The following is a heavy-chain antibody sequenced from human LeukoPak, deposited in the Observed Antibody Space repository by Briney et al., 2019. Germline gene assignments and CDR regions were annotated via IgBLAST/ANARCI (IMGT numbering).Heavy chain of an antibody. CDR1: GFTFINYC. D-gene: IGHD3-22*01. J-gene: IGHJ6*03. CDR2: INQDGSEK. CDR3: ARVGPWVNADYYYYYMVV. Sequence: GGSLRLSCAASGFTFINYCMSWVRPAPGKGLEWVGHINQDGSEKYYVDAVRERFTISRHKAQDSLYVQKNSQRDESADVYYCARVGPWVNADYYYYYMVVWGKGATVTVSS. V-gene: IGHV3-7*01.